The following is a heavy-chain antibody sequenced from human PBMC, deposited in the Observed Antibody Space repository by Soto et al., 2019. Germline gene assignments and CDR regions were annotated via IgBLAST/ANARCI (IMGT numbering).Heavy chain of an antibody. Sequence: ASETLSLTFTVSNASISGYYWSWIRQPPGKGLEWIVYVSYSGSTTYNPSLNSRVTISVDKSKNQFSLSLSSVTAADTAVYYCARAPPTLGVVISFDYGGQGSLVTVSS. D-gene: IGHD3-3*01. CDR1: NASISGYY. CDR2: VSYSGST. CDR3: ARAPPTLGVVISFDY. J-gene: IGHJ4*02. V-gene: IGHV4-59*01.